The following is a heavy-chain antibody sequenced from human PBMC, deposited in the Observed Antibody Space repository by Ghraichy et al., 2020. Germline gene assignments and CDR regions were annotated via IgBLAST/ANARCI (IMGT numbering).Heavy chain of an antibody. CDR2: TYYRSKWYN. D-gene: IGHD3-3*01. CDR1: GDSVSSNSAA. V-gene: IGHV6-1*01. J-gene: IGHJ4*02. CDR3: ARVDDFWSGYYTGPFDY. Sequence: SQTLSLTCAISGDSVSSNSAAWNWIRQSPSRGLEWLGRTYYRSKWYNDYAVSVKSRITINPDTSKNQFSLQLNSVTPEDTAVYYCARVDDFWSGYYTGPFDYWGQGTLVTVSS.